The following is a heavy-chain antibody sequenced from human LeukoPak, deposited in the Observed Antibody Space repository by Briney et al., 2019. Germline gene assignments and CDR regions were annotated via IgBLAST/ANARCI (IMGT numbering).Heavy chain of an antibody. J-gene: IGHJ4*02. D-gene: IGHD3-10*01. CDR1: GFTFSSYG. V-gene: IGHV3-30*02. Sequence: GGSLRLSCAASGFTFSSYGLHWVRQAPGKGPEWVAFTLYDGINTYYADSVKGRFTISRDNSKNTWFLQMDSRRDEDTSVYYCLKCPPFYYTGSGSFADYWGQGTLVTVSS. CDR2: TLYDGINT. CDR3: LKCPPFYYTGSGSFADY.